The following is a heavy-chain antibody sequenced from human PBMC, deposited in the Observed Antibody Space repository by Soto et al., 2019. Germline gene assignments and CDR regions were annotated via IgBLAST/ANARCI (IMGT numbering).Heavy chain of an antibody. J-gene: IGHJ6*02. D-gene: IGHD5-12*01. Sequence: ASVKVSCKASGYSFTGYGISWVRQAPGQGLEWMGWITAYNGDTKYAQRFQGRVTMTTDTSTTTAFMELRSLRSDDTAVYYCAREEIVATILDPNTYTFGMDVWGQGTTVTVSS. CDR3: AREEIVATILDPNTYTFGMDV. CDR2: ITAYNGDT. V-gene: IGHV1-18*04. CDR1: GYSFTGYG.